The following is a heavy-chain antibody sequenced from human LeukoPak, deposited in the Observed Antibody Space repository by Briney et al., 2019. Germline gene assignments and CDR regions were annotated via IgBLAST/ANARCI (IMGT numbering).Heavy chain of an antibody. CDR3: AKDKVPGIAVAGRLGY. J-gene: IGHJ4*02. D-gene: IGHD6-19*01. CDR1: GFTFSSYA. V-gene: IGHV3-30-3*01. Sequence: GGSLRLSCAASGFTFSSYAMHWVRQAPGKGLEWVAVISYDGSNKYYADSVKGRFTISRDNSKNTLYLQMNSLRAEDTAVYYCAKDKVPGIAVAGRLGYWGQGTLVTVSS. CDR2: ISYDGSNK.